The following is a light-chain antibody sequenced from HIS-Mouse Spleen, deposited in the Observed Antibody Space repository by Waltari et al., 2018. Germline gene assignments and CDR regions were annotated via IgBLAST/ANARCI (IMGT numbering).Light chain of an antibody. CDR2: KAS. J-gene: IGKJ4*01. CDR1: QSISSW. V-gene: IGKV1-5*03. CDR3: QQYNSYPLT. Sequence: DIQMTQYPSTLSASVGDRVPITCRASQSISSWLAWYQQKPGKAPKLLIYKASSLESGVPSRFSGSGSGTEFTLTISSLQPDDFATYYCQQYNSYPLTFGGGTKVEIK.